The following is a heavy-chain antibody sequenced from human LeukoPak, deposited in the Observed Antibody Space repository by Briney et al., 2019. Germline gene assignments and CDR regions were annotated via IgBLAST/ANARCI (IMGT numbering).Heavy chain of an antibody. J-gene: IGHJ3*02. CDR2: ISGSGGST. D-gene: IGHD3-10*01. V-gene: IGHV3-23*01. Sequence: GGSLRLSCAASGFTFSSYAMSWVRQAPGKGLEWVSAISGSGGSTYYADSVKGRFTIPRDNSKNTLYLQMNSLRAEDTAVYYCAKDWAPARYYYDAFDIWGQGTMVTVSS. CDR1: GFTFSSYA. CDR3: AKDWAPARYYYDAFDI.